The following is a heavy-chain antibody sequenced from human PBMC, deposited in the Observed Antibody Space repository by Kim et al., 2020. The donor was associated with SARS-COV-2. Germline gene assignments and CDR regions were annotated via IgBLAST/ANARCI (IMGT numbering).Heavy chain of an antibody. V-gene: IGHV4-34*01. CDR3: ARETIYYDSSGYYYVLNWFDP. CDR1: GGSFSGYY. J-gene: IGHJ5*02. CDR2: INHSGST. D-gene: IGHD3-22*01. Sequence: SETLSLTCAVYGGSFSGYYWSWIRQPPGKGLEWIGEINHSGSTNYNPSLKSRVTISVDTSKNQFSLKLSSVTAADTAVYYCARETIYYDSSGYYYVLNWFDPWGQGTLVTVSS.